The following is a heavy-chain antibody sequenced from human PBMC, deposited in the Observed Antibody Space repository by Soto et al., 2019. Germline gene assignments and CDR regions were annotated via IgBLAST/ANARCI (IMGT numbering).Heavy chain of an antibody. CDR2: IVVGSGNT. Sequence: GXSVKVSCRASGFTFTSSAVQWVRQARGQRLEWIGWIVVGSGNTNYAQKFQERVTITRDMSTSTAYMELSSLRSEDTAVYYYAADLIPTVTFDYWGQGTLVTVSS. J-gene: IGHJ4*02. D-gene: IGHD4-17*01. CDR3: AADLIPTVTFDY. V-gene: IGHV1-58*01. CDR1: GFTFTSSA.